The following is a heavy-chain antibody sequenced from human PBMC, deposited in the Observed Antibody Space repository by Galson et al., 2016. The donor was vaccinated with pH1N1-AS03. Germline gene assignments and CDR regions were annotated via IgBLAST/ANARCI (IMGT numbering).Heavy chain of an antibody. Sequence: ETLSLTCTVSSGSISSYSWNWIRQPPGKGLEWIGSIYSFGGTNYNPSLESRITISVETSKNQFSLKLRSVTAADTAVYYCARATAVGPPYFDYWGQGTVATVSS. CDR1: SGSISSYS. CDR3: ARATAVGPPYFDY. J-gene: IGHJ4*02. CDR2: IYSFGGT. D-gene: IGHD6-13*01. V-gene: IGHV4-59*01.